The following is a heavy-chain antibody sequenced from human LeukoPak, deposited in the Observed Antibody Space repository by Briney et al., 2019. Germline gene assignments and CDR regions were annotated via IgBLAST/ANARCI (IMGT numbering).Heavy chain of an antibody. J-gene: IGHJ6*03. V-gene: IGHV3-30*18. Sequence: GRSLRLSCAASGFTFSSYGMHWVRQAPGKGLEWVAVISYDGSNKYYADSVKGRFTISRDNSKNTLYLQMNSLRAEDTAVYYCAKGVRYYYYYMDVWGKGTTVTVSS. CDR3: AKGVRYYYYYMDV. CDR2: ISYDGSNK. CDR1: GFTFSSYG.